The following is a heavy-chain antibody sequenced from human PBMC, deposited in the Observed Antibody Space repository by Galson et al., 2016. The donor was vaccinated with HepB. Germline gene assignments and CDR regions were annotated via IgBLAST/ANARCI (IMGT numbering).Heavy chain of an antibody. CDR1: GASVSSGYYY. CDR3: ARAFSGIGGYFSASPWTKKNYFDF. Sequence: SETLSLTCTVSGASVSSGYYYWSWIRQPPGKGLEWIGYIYYSRYTNYNPSLKSRVTISVDTSKNQFSLKLSSMTAADTAIYYCARAFSGIGGYFSASPWTKKNYFDFWGQGTLVTVSS. V-gene: IGHV4-61*01. CDR2: IYYSRYT. J-gene: IGHJ4*02. D-gene: IGHD5-12*01.